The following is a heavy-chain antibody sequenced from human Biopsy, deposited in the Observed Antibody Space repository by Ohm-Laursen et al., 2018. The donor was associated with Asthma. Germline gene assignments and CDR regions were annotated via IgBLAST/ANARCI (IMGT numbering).Heavy chain of an antibody. CDR2: IYSGGTS. Sequence: SLRLSCTASGFAVSRDHMFWVRQAPGKGLEWVSVIYSGGTSHTAESVKGRFTISRDNSKNRLYLEMASLRAEDTAVYYCAREKVIESRGFQNWFDPWGQGTLVHVSS. D-gene: IGHD3-16*02. V-gene: IGHV3-66*01. CDR3: AREKVIESRGFQNWFDP. J-gene: IGHJ5*02. CDR1: GFAVSRDH.